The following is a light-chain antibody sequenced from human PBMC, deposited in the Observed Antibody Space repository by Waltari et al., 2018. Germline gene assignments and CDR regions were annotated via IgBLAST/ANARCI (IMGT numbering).Light chain of an antibody. CDR2: WAS. Sequence: DIVMTQSPDSLAVSLGERATIICKSSQSVLYSPDNKNYLAWYQQKPGQPPKLLIYWASTRESGVPDRFSGSGSETDFTLTISSLQAEDVAVYYCQEYFSAPYTFGQGTKLEI. V-gene: IGKV4-1*01. J-gene: IGKJ2*01. CDR1: QSVLYSPDNKNY. CDR3: QEYFSAPYT.